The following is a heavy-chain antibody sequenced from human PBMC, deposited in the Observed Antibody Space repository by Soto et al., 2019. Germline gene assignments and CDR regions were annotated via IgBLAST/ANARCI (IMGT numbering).Heavy chain of an antibody. J-gene: IGHJ6*02. CDR1: GYIFIDYW. V-gene: IGHV5-51*01. CDR2: VYPRDSDT. CDR3: AIREPLFGMDV. Sequence: ESLKISCKASGYIFIDYWIGWVRQMPGKGLEWMGIVYPRDSDTRYSPSFQGQVTISADRSTGTAFLQWRSLKASDTALYYCAIREPLFGMDVCGQGTTVTVSS. D-gene: IGHD1-26*01.